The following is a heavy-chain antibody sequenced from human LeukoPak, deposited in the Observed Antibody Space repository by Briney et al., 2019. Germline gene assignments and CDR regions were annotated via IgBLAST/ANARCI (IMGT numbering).Heavy chain of an antibody. J-gene: IGHJ3*02. Sequence: SETLSLTCTVSGGSISSHYWSWIRQPPGKGLEWIGSIYYSGSTNYNPSLKSRVTISVDTSKNQFSLKRSSVTAADTAVYYCADLTTVEAFDIWGQGTMVTVSS. V-gene: IGHV4-59*11. D-gene: IGHD4-17*01. CDR2: IYYSGST. CDR1: GGSISSHY. CDR3: ADLTTVEAFDI.